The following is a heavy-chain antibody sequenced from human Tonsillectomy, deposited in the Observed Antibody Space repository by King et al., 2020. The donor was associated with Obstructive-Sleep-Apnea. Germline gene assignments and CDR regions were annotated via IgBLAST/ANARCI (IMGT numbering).Heavy chain of an antibody. V-gene: IGHV3-21*01. CDR2: ISSSSSYI. Sequence: VQLVESGGGLGKPGGSLRLSCAAPGFTFSSYSMNWVRQAPGKGLEWVSSISSSSSYIYYADSVTGRFTISRDNAKNSLYLQMNSLRAEDTAVYYCAGQYYDSSGYDSRDYYYYGMDVWGQGSTVTVSS. J-gene: IGHJ6*02. CDR3: AGQYYDSSGYDSRDYYYYGMDV. CDR1: GFTFSSYS. D-gene: IGHD3-22*01.